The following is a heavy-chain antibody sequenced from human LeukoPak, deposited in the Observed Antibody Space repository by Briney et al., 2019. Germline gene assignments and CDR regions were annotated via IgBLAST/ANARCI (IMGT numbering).Heavy chain of an antibody. CDR3: VREDRILLGNDAFDI. Sequence: GGSLRLSCAASGFSVRTYWMSWVRQAPGKGLVWLLRISSDGTITSYADAVKGRFTLSRDSAKNTLYLQMNSLRGEDTAVYYCVREDRILLGNDAFDIWGQGTMVTVSS. D-gene: IGHD2-8*01. V-gene: IGHV3-74*01. J-gene: IGHJ3*02. CDR2: ISSDGTIT. CDR1: GFSVRTYW.